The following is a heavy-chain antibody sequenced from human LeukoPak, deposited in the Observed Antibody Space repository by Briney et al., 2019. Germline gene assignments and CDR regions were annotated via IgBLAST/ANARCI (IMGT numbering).Heavy chain of an antibody. CDR1: GFTFDDYA. CDR2: ISWNSGSI. D-gene: IGHD6-19*01. Sequence: QSGRSLRLSCAASGFTFDDYAMHWVRQAPGKGLEWVSGISWNSGSIGYADSAKGRFTISRDNAKNSLYLQMNSLRAEDTAVYYCARAESSGWPDAEYFQHWGQGTLVTVSS. J-gene: IGHJ1*01. CDR3: ARAESSGWPDAEYFQH. V-gene: IGHV3-9*01.